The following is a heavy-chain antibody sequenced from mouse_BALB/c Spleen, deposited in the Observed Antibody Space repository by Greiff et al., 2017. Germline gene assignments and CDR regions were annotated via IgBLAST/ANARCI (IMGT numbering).Heavy chain of an antibody. CDR3: VDGNWAY. CDR2: IRSKSNNYAT. CDR1: GFTFNTNA. Sequence: GGGLVQPKGSLKLSCAASGFTFNTNAMNWVRQAPGKGLEWVARIRSKSNNYATYYADSVKDRFTISRDDSQSMLYLQMNNLKTEDTAMYYCVDGNWAYWGQGTLVTVSA. J-gene: IGHJ3*01. D-gene: IGHD2-1*01. V-gene: IGHV10S3*01.